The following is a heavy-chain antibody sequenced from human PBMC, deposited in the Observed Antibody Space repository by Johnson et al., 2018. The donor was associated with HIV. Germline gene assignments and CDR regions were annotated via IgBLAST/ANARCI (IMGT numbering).Heavy chain of an antibody. CDR3: ASGAYSSSLTFDI. CDR2: ISYDGSNK. Sequence: QVQLVESGGGVVQPGRSLRLSCAASGFTFSSYGMHWVRQAPGKGLEWVAVISYDGSNKYYADSVKGRFTISRDNAKNTLYLQMNSLRVGDTAVYYCASGAYSSSLTFDIWGQGTMVTVSS. CDR1: GFTFSSYG. J-gene: IGHJ3*02. V-gene: IGHV3-30*03. D-gene: IGHD6-6*01.